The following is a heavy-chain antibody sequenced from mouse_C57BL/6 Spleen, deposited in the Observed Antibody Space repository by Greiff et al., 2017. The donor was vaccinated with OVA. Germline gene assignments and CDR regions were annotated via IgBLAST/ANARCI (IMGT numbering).Heavy chain of an antibody. Sequence: EVMLVESGGGLVQPGGSLKLSCAASGFTFSDYGMAWVRQAPRKGPEWVAFISNLAYSIYYADTVTGRFTISRENAKNTLYLEMSSLRSEDTAMYYCARLGYGSSYGYFDYWGQGTTLTVSS. CDR1: GFTFSDYG. J-gene: IGHJ2*01. D-gene: IGHD1-1*01. CDR2: ISNLAYSI. CDR3: ARLGYGSSYGYFDY. V-gene: IGHV5-15*01.